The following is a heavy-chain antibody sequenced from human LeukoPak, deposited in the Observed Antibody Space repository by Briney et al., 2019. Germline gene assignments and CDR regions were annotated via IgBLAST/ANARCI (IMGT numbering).Heavy chain of an antibody. D-gene: IGHD6-19*01. V-gene: IGHV3-23*01. CDR3: AKDSLSPYSSGWREYAYYFDY. J-gene: IGHJ4*02. Sequence: TGGSLRLSCAASGFTFSSYAMSWVRQAPGKGLEWVSAISGSGGSTYYADSVKGRFTISRDNSKNTLYLQMNSLRAEDTAVYYCAKDSLSPYSSGWREYAYYFDYWGQGTLVTVSS. CDR2: ISGSGGST. CDR1: GFTFSSYA.